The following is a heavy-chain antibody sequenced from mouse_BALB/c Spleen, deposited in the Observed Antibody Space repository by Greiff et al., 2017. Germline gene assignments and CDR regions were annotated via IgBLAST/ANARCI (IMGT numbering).Heavy chain of an antibody. D-gene: IGHD2-14*01. V-gene: IGHV1-20*02. J-gene: IGHJ2*01. Sequence: EVQLQQSGPELVKPGASVKISCKASGYSFTGYFMNWVMQSHGKSLEWIGRINPYNGDTFYNQKFKGKATLTVDKSSSTAHMELRSLASEDSAVYYCARGEVRRLSLYYFDYWGQGTTLTVSS. CDR1: GYSFTGYF. CDR2: INPYNGDT. CDR3: ARGEVRRLSLYYFDY.